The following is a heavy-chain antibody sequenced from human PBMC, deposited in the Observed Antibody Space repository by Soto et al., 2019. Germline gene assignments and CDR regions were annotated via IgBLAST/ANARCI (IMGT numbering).Heavy chain of an antibody. Sequence: PSETLSLTCSVSDDSINSDKYYWGWIRQHPGKGLEWIGSIYYRGNAYYNPSLQTRVTISLDKSKSQFSLKLNSVTAADSAVYFCARLEGLATISYYFDFWGPGALVTVSS. D-gene: IGHD3-9*01. J-gene: IGHJ4*02. CDR1: DDSINSDKYY. CDR2: IYYRGNA. CDR3: ARLEGLATISYYFDF. V-gene: IGHV4-39*01.